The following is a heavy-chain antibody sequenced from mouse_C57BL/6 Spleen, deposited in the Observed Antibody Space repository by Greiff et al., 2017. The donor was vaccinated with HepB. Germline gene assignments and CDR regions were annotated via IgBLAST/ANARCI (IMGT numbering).Heavy chain of an antibody. CDR1: GYTFTSYW. V-gene: IGHV1-64*01. D-gene: IGHD2-3*01. CDR3: ARRGGLYDNHGGDAMDY. CDR2: IHPNSGST. Sequence: VQLQQPGAELVKPGASVKLSCKASGYTFTSYWMHWVKQRPGQGLEWIGMIHPNSGSTNYNEKFKSKATLTVDKSSSTAYMQLSSLTSEDSAVYYRARRGGLYDNHGGDAMDYWGQGTSVTVSS. J-gene: IGHJ4*01.